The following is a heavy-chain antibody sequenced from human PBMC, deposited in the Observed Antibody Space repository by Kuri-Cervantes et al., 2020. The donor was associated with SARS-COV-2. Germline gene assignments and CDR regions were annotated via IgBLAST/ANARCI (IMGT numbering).Heavy chain of an antibody. CDR1: GFTFSSYS. V-gene: IGHV3-21*01. J-gene: IGHJ3*02. CDR2: ISSSSSYI. CDR3: ARVGSTMVRGVIMRGADAFDI. Sequence: GESLKISCAAPGFTFSSYSMNWVRQAPGKGLEWVSSISSSSSYIYYADSVKGRFTISRDNAKNSLYLQMNSLRAEDTAVYYCARVGSTMVRGVIMRGADAFDIWGQGTMVTVSS. D-gene: IGHD3-10*01.